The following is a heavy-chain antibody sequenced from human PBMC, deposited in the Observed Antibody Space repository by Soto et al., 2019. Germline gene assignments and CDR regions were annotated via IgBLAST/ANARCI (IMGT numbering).Heavy chain of an antibody. CDR3: ARGGFGELLELFDY. CDR2: IYYSGST. V-gene: IGHV4-39*01. Sequence: SETLSLTCTVSGGSISSSSYYWGWIRQPPGKGLEWIGSIYYSGSTYYNPSLKSRVTISVDTSKNQFSLKLSSVTAADTAVYYCARGGFGELLELFDYWGQGTLVTVSS. J-gene: IGHJ4*02. D-gene: IGHD3-10*01. CDR1: GGSISSSSYY.